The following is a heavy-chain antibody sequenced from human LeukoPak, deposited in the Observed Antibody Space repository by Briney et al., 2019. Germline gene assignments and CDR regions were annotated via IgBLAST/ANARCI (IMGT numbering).Heavy chain of an antibody. D-gene: IGHD3-22*01. Sequence: GGSLRLSCAASGFTFSSYAMHWVRQAPGKGLEWVAVISYDGSNKYYADSVKGRLTISRDNSKNTLYLQMNSLRAEDTAVYYCARAPTPYDSSGYSNAWGQGTLVTVSS. V-gene: IGHV3-30*04. CDR3: ARAPTPYDSSGYSNA. J-gene: IGHJ5*02. CDR1: GFTFSSYA. CDR2: ISYDGSNK.